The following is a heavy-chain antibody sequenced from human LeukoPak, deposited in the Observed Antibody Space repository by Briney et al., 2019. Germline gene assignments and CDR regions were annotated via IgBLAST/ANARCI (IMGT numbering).Heavy chain of an antibody. CDR1: GYTLTELS. J-gene: IGHJ6*03. CDR3: AIVVPAPIGRGDYYYYMDV. D-gene: IGHD2-2*01. CDR2: FDPEGGET. V-gene: IGHV1-24*01. Sequence: ASVKVSCKVSGYTLTELSMHWVRQAPGKGLEWMGGFDPEGGETIYAQKFQGRVTMTEDTSTDTAYMELSSLRSEDTAVYYCAIVVPAPIGRGDYYYYMDVWGKGTTVTVSS.